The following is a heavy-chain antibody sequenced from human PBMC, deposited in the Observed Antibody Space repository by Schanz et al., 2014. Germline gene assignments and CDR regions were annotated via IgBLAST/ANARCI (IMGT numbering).Heavy chain of an antibody. CDR2: ISYHGSEK. CDR3: ARGVARERYSDWLELDY. Sequence: QVHLVESGGGVVQPGGSLRLSCAGSGFRFSDYGMHWVRQAPGRGLEWVAVISYHGSEKYYADSVKGRFTISRDSPKNRLYLQMNSLRPEDSGVYYCARGVARERYSDWLELDYWGQGTLVTVSS. CDR1: GFRFSDYG. D-gene: IGHD3-9*01. J-gene: IGHJ4*02. V-gene: IGHV3-30*03.